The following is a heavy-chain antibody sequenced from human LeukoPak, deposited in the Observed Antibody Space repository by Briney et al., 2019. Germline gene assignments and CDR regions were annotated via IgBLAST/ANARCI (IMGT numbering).Heavy chain of an antibody. Sequence: GGSLRLSCAASGFTLSSYEMNWVRQAPGKGLEWVSYISSGGSAIKYADSAKGRFTISRDNAKNSLYLQMNSLRAEDTAVYYCARERGKDFDYWGQGTLVTVAS. CDR2: ISSGGSAI. CDR1: GFTLSSYE. V-gene: IGHV3-48*03. CDR3: ARERGKDFDY. J-gene: IGHJ4*02.